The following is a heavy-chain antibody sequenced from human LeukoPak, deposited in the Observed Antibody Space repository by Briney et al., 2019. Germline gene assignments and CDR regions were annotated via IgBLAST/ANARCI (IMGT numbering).Heavy chain of an antibody. CDR2: INQDGSEK. CDR1: RFIFSNYW. Sequence: GGSLRLSCGASRFIFSNYWMSWVRQAPGRGLQWVANINQDGSEKYYVDSVKGRFTISRDSAKNSLYLQMNSLRAEDTAVYYCAITSLDYWGQGTLVTVSS. J-gene: IGHJ4*02. V-gene: IGHV3-7*01. CDR3: AITSLDY.